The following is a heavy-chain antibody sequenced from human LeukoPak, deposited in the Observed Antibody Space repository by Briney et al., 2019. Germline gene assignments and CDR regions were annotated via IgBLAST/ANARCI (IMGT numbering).Heavy chain of an antibody. CDR2: ISSSSSTI. Sequence: GGSLRLSCAASGFTFSSYSMNWVRQAPGKGLEWVSYISSSSSTIYYADSLKGRFTISRDNSKNSLYLQMNSLRDEDTAVYYCARDPSDRSGWDSWGHGTLVTVSS. D-gene: IGHD6-19*01. J-gene: IGHJ5*01. CDR1: GFTFSSYS. CDR3: ARDPSDRSGWDS. V-gene: IGHV3-48*02.